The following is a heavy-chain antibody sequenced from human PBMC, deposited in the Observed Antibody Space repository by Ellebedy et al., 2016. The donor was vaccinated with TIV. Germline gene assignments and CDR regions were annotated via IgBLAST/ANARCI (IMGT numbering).Heavy chain of an antibody. V-gene: IGHV4-4*02. J-gene: IGHJ4*02. D-gene: IGHD3-3*01. Sequence: SETLSLTCAVSGGSISSSNWWSWVRQPPGKGLEWIGNLLFIGTTYYNPSLKNRATMSADTSKNQFFLTLTSLTAADTADYYCVRGRRGYDFSVPFDYWGQGALVTVSS. CDR1: GGSISSSNW. CDR2: LLFIGTT. CDR3: VRGRRGYDFSVPFDY.